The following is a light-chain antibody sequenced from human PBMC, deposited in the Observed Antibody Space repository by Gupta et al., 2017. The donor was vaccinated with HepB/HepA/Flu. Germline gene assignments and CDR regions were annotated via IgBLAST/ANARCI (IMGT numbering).Light chain of an antibody. CDR1: QDIDIH. CDR2: SPS. V-gene: IGKV1-16*02. CDR3: QQQHNSPPT. J-gene: IGKJ4*01. Sequence: DIQMTQSPSSLSASVGDRVTITCRASQDIDIHLAWFQQKPGKAPKSLMYSPSRVQSGVPSKFSGSRSGTDFTLTISNLQTEEFATYYCQQQHNSPPTFGRGTKVEIK.